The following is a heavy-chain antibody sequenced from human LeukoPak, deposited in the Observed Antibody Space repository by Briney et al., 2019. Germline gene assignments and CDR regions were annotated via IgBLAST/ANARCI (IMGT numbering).Heavy chain of an antibody. CDR1: GYTFTGYY. CDR2: INPNRGGT. Sequence: GASVKVSCKASGYTFTGYYMHWVRQAPGQGLEWMGWINPNRGGTNYAQKFQGRVTMTRDTSISTAYMELSRLRSDDTAVYYCARASAAELFYYYYYMDVWGKGTTVTVSS. D-gene: IGHD1-14*01. J-gene: IGHJ6*03. V-gene: IGHV1-2*02. CDR3: ARASAAELFYYYYYMDV.